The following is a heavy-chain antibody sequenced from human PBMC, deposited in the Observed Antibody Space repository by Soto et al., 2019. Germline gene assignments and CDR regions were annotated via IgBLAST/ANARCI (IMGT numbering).Heavy chain of an antibody. Sequence: QVQLVQSGAEVKKPGSSVKVSCKASGGTFSSYTISWVRQAPGQGLEWMGRIIPILGIANYAQKFQGRVTITADKSPRTAYMELSSLRSEDTAVYYCARGELPDAYYYYYYMDVWGKGTTVTVSS. J-gene: IGHJ6*03. CDR1: GGTFSSYT. V-gene: IGHV1-69*02. CDR2: IIPILGIA. D-gene: IGHD1-7*01. CDR3: ARGELPDAYYYYYYMDV.